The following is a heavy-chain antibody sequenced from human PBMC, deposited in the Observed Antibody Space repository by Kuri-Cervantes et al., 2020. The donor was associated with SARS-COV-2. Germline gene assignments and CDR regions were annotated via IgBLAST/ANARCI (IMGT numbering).Heavy chain of an antibody. J-gene: IGHJ4*02. CDR3: ARQGGIVVVPAAL. D-gene: IGHD2-2*01. CDR2: IYYSGST. CDR1: GGSISSSSYY. V-gene: IGHV4-39*01. Sequence: SETLSLTCTVPGGSISSSSYYWGWIRQPPGKGLEWIGSIYYSGSTYYNPSVKSRVTISVDTSKNQFSLKLSSVTAADTAVYYCARQGGIVVVPAALWGQGTLVTVSS.